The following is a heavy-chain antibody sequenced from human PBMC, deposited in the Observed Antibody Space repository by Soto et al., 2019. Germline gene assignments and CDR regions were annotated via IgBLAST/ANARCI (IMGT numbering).Heavy chain of an antibody. CDR1: GATFTSYT. D-gene: IGHD3-22*01. J-gene: IGHJ4*02. CDR2: ILVGSGQT. Sequence: SVKVSCKASGATFTSYTVNWVRQARGQPPEWIGWILVGSGQTNSAQKFQGRVAITRDMSTYTAYLELNSLRSEDSAVYYCAAISSGYYRVFDYWGQGTPVTVSS. CDR3: AAISSGYYRVFDY. V-gene: IGHV1-58*01.